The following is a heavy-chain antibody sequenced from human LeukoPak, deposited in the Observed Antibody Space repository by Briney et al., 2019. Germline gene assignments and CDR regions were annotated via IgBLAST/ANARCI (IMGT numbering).Heavy chain of an antibody. CDR2: IYYSGST. CDR1: GGSISSSSYY. J-gene: IGHJ5*02. V-gene: IGHV4-39*01. CDR3: ARHPSCSSTSCYWFDP. D-gene: IGHD2-2*01. Sequence: SETLSLTCTVSGGSISSSSYYWGWIRQPPGKGLEWIGSIYYSGSTYYNPSLKSRVTISVDTSKNQFSLKLSSVTAADTAVYYCARHPSCSSTSCYWFDPWGQGTLVTVSS.